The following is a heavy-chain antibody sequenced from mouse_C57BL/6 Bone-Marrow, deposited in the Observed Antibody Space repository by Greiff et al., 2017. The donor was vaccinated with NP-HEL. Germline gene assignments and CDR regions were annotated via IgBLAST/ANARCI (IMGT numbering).Heavy chain of an antibody. D-gene: IGHD1-1*01. V-gene: IGHV1-81*01. CDR3: ARGSYYYGSSYDFDV. CDR1: GYTFTSYG. Sequence: QVQLKQSGAELARPGASVKLSCKASGYTFTSYGISWVKQRTGQGLEWIGEIYPRSGNTYYNEKFKGKATLTADKSSSPAYMELRSLTSEDSAVYFCARGSYYYGSSYDFDVWGTGTTVTVSS. J-gene: IGHJ1*03. CDR2: IYPRSGNT.